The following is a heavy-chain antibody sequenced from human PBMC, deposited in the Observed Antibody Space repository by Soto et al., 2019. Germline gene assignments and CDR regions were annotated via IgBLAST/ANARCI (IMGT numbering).Heavy chain of an antibody. V-gene: IGHV4-59*01. CDR1: GGSISSYY. CDR3: ARVNSPLLWFGAPGWFDP. Sequence: PSETLSLTCTVSGGSISSYYWSWIRQPPGKGLEWIGYIYYGGTTNYNPSLKSRVTISVDTSKNQFSLKLSSVTAADTAVYYCARVNSPLLWFGAPGWFDPWGQGTLVTVSS. CDR2: IYYGGTT. D-gene: IGHD3-10*01. J-gene: IGHJ5*02.